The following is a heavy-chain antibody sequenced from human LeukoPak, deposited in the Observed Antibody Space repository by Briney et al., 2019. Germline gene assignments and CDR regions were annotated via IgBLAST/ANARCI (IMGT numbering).Heavy chain of an antibody. CDR3: TRDLTGHYSIDY. J-gene: IGHJ4*02. V-gene: IGHV3-30*04. D-gene: IGHD3-22*01. CDR1: GFTFSTYA. CDR2: ISNNGRNR. Sequence: GGSLRLSCAASGFTFSTYAIHWVRQAPGKGLEWVAFISNNGRNRDYADSVKGRFTISRDNSKNTLYLQVNSLRPDDTAVYYCTRDLTGHYSIDYWGQGTLVTVSS.